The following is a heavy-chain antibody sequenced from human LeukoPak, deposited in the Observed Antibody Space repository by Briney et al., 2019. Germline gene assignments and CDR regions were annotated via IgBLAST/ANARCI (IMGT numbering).Heavy chain of an antibody. D-gene: IGHD1-26*01. CDR1: GFTVSSNY. Sequence: GGSLRLSCAASGFTVSSNYMSWVRQAPGKGLEWVSVIYSGGSTYYADSVKGRFTISRDDSKNTLYLQMNSLRAEDTAVYYCAKDLGRYRNNYFDYWGQGTLVTVSS. CDR3: AKDLGRYRNNYFDY. CDR2: IYSGGST. J-gene: IGHJ4*02. V-gene: IGHV3-53*01.